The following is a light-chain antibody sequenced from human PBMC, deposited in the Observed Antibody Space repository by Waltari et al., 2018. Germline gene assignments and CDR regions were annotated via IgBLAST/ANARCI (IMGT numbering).Light chain of an antibody. CDR3: QQYNTYPT. CDR2: KAS. V-gene: IGKV1-5*03. J-gene: IGKJ1*01. Sequence: DIQMTQSPSTLSASVGDRVTITCRASQSISTWLAWYQQRPGQAPNLLIFKASSLQSGVPSRFSGTGSGTEFALTISSLQPDDFATYYCQQYNTYPTFGPGTKVEIK. CDR1: QSISTW.